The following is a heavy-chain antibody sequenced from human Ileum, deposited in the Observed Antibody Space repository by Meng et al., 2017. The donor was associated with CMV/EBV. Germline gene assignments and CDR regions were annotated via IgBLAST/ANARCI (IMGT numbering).Heavy chain of an antibody. CDR3: ARAYCGGDCYRPPHFDY. D-gene: IGHD2-21*01. V-gene: IGHV3-21*01. J-gene: IGHJ4*02. CDR2: ISSSSSYI. CDR1: GFTFSSYS. Sequence: GGSLRLSCAASGFTFSSYSMNWVRQAPGKGLEWVSSISSSSSYIYYADSVKGRFTISRDNAKNSLYLQMNSLRAEDTAVYYCARAYCGGDCYRPPHFDYWGQGMLVTDS.